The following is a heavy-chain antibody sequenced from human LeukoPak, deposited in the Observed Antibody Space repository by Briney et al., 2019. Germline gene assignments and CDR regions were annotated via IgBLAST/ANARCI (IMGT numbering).Heavy chain of an antibody. CDR3: AQGVGYCSSGTCYRYFPH. D-gene: IGHD2-15*01. V-gene: IGHV3-30*18. CDR2: ISYDGSNK. CDR1: GFTFSSYG. Sequence: GRSLRLSCAAFGFTFSSYGMHWVRQAPGKGLEWVAVISYDGSNKYYADSVKGRFTISRDNSKNTLYLQMNSLRAEDTAMYYCAQGVGYCSSGTCYRYFPHWGQGALVTVSS. J-gene: IGHJ1*01.